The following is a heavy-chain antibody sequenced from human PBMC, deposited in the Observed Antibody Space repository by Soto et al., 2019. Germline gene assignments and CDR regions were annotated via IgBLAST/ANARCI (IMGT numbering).Heavy chain of an antibody. J-gene: IGHJ3*02. V-gene: IGHV4-39*01. CDR2: IYYSGST. CDR3: ARRQGAFDI. Sequence: SETLSLTCTVSGGSISSSSYYWGWIRQPPGKGLEWIGSIYYSGSTYYNPSLKSRVTISVDTSKNQFSLKLSSVTAADTAVYYCARRQGAFDIWGQGTMVTVSS. CDR1: GGSISSSSYY.